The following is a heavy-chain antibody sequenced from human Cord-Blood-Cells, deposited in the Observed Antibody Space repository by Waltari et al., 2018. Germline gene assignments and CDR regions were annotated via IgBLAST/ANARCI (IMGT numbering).Heavy chain of an antibody. J-gene: IGHJ3*02. D-gene: IGHD5-12*01. Sequence: QVQLVQSGAEVKKPGASVKVSCKVSGYTLTELSMHWVRQAPGKGLEWMGGFDPEGGETIYAQKSQGRVTMTEDTSTDTAYMELSSLRSEDTAVYYCATDSPVLVATFDAFDIWGQGTMVTVSS. CDR2: FDPEGGET. CDR1: GYTLTELS. CDR3: ATDSPVLVATFDAFDI. V-gene: IGHV1-24*01.